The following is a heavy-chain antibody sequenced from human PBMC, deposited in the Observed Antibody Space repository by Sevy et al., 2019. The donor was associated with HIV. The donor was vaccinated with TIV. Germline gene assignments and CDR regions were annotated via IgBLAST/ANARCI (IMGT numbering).Heavy chain of an antibody. D-gene: IGHD3-22*01. CDR1: GFTFDTYA. CDR2: ISFSSSYI. CDR3: AREVSSPGYYDIAGYGDEAFDI. Sequence: GGSLRLSCAASGFTFDTYAMNWVRQAPGKGLEWVSSISFSSSYIYYADSVKGRFTISRDNAKSSLYLQMNSLRADDTAVYYWAREVSSPGYYDIAGYGDEAFDIWGQGTMVTVSS. V-gene: IGHV3-21*01. J-gene: IGHJ3*02.